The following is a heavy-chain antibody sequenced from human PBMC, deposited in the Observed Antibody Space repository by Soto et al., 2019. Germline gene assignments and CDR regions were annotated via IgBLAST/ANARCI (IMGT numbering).Heavy chain of an antibody. CDR3: ARGFDDYVWGSPGAY. J-gene: IGHJ4*02. D-gene: IGHD3-16*01. V-gene: IGHV3-30*01. CDR2: ISYDGSNK. Sequence: QVQLVESGGGVVQPGRSLRLSCAASGFTFSTYAMHWVRQAPGKGLEWVGVISYDGSNKYYADSVKGRFTISRDNSKNTLYLQMNSLRAEDTAVYYCARGFDDYVWGSPGAYWGQGTLVTVSS. CDR1: GFTFSTYA.